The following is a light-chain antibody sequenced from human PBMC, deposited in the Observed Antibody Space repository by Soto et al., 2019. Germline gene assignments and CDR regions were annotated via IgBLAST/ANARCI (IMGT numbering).Light chain of an antibody. V-gene: IGKV3-20*01. J-gene: IGKJ5*01. CDR2: GAS. CDR1: QSVSSNY. Sequence: EIVLTQSPDTLSLSPGERATLSCRASQSVSSNYLAWYQQKPGQAPRLLIYGASNWATGIPDRFSGSGSGTDFTLTISRLEPEDFAVYFCQQYGSSPTTFGQGTRLEIK. CDR3: QQYGSSPTT.